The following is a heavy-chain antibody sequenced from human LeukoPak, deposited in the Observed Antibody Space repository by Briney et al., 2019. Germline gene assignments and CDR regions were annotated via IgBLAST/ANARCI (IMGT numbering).Heavy chain of an antibody. Sequence: GASVKVSCKASGYTFTSYYMHWVRQAPGQGLEWMGIINPSGGSTSYAQKFQGRVTMTRDTSISTAYMELSRLRSDDTAVYYCARDTSIAVADTNFDYWGQGTLVTVSS. V-gene: IGHV1-46*01. D-gene: IGHD6-19*01. CDR3: ARDTSIAVADTNFDY. J-gene: IGHJ4*02. CDR1: GYTFTSYY. CDR2: INPSGGST.